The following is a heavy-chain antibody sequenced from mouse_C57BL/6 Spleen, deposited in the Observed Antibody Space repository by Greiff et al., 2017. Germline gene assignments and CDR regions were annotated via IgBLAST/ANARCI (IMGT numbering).Heavy chain of an antibody. CDR1: GYTFTSYW. CDR2: IHPSDSDT. Sequence: VKLQQPGAELVKPGASVKVSCKASGYTFTSYWMHWVKQRPGQGLEWIGRIHPSDSDTNYNQKFKGKATLTVDKSSSTAYMQLSSLTSEDSAVYYCAIYYSNPYAMDYWGQGTSVTVSS. D-gene: IGHD2-5*01. CDR3: AIYYSNPYAMDY. V-gene: IGHV1-74*01. J-gene: IGHJ4*01.